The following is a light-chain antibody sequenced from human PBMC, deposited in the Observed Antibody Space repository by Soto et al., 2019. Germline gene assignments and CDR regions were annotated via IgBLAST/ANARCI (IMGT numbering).Light chain of an antibody. CDR1: SSDVGGYNY. V-gene: IGLV2-14*01. CDR2: EVS. Sequence: QSVLTQPASVCGSPGQSITISCTGTSSDVGGYNYVSWYQQHPGKAPKLMIYEVSNRPSGVSNRFSGFKSGNTASLTISGLQAEDEADYYCSSYTSSRGGVFGTGTKVTVL. J-gene: IGLJ1*01. CDR3: SSYTSSRGGV.